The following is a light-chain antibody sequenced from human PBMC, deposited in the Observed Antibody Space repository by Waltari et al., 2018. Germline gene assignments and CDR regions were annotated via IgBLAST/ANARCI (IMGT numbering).Light chain of an antibody. CDR1: QTVLYSSNSKNY. Sequence: DVVMTQSPASLPVSLGERATTHCKSSQTVLYSSNSKNYLAWYQQNPGQPPQLLIFWASTRESGVPDRFSGSGSGTDFTITISSLLAEDVAVYFCQQYYFTPHTFGQGTKLEIK. V-gene: IGKV4-1*01. CDR2: WAS. CDR3: QQYYFTPHT. J-gene: IGKJ2*01.